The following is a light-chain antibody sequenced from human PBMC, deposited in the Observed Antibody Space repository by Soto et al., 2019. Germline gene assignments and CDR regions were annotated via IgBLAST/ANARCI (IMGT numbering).Light chain of an antibody. J-gene: IGLJ2*01. V-gene: IGLV1-51*01. CDR1: NSNIGNNY. CDR3: GTWDSSLSAV. CDR2: DND. Sequence: QSVLTQPTSVSAAPGQKVTISCSGSNSNIGNNYVSWYQQLPGTAPKLLIYDNDVRPSGIPDRFSGSKSGTSATLDITGLQTGDEADYYCGTWDSSLSAVFGGGTKLTVL.